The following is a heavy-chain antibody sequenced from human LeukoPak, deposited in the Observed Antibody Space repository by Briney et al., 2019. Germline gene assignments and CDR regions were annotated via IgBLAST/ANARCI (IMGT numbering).Heavy chain of an antibody. CDR1: GFTFSSYC. J-gene: IGHJ4*02. CDR3: ARQNFES. V-gene: IGHV3-7*04. Sequence: PAVSLRLSCAAYGFTFSSYCMNCVRQAPVRGMEWVDNIKSDGSGIYYVDSVKGGFNISRDNAKNSLYLKMKSLRAEDTAVYYCARQNFESWAQGTLVTVSS. CDR2: IKSDGSGI.